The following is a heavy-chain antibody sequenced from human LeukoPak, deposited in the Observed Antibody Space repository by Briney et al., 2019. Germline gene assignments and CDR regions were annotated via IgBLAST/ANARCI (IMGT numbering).Heavy chain of an antibody. D-gene: IGHD3-3*01. CDR2: IIPILGIA. J-gene: IGHJ4*02. CDR1: GGTFSSYT. V-gene: IGHV1-69*02. CDR3: ASNFLEWLSPESDDY. Sequence: GASVKVSCKGSGGTFSSYTISWVRQAPGQGLEWMGRIIPILGIANYAQKFQGRVTITADKSTSTAYMELSSLRSEDTAVYYCASNFLEWLSPESDDYWGQGTLVTVSS.